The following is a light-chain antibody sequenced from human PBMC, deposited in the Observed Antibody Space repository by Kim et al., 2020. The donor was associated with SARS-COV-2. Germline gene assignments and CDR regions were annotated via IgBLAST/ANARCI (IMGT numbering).Light chain of an antibody. V-gene: IGKV3-20*01. J-gene: IGKJ4*01. CDR2: GAS. Sequence: EIVLTQSPGTLALSPGERATLSCRASQSVSSRYLVWYQQKPGQVPRLLIYGASNRATGIPDRFSGSGSGTEFTLTISRLEPEDFAVYYCQQYKSFGGRTKVDIK. CDR1: QSVSSRY. CDR3: QQYKS.